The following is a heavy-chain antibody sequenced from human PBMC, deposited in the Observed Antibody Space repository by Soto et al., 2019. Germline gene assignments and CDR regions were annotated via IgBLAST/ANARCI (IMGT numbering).Heavy chain of an antibody. CDR3: ARGYSSGWYGRVYYYGMDV. Sequence: SETLSLTCAVYGGSFSGYYWSWIRQPPGKGLEWIGEINHSGSTNYNPSLKSRVTISVDTSKNQFSLKLSSVTAADTAVYYCARGYSSGWYGRVYYYGMDVWGQGTTVT. V-gene: IGHV4-34*01. D-gene: IGHD6-19*01. CDR2: INHSGST. J-gene: IGHJ6*02. CDR1: GGSFSGYY.